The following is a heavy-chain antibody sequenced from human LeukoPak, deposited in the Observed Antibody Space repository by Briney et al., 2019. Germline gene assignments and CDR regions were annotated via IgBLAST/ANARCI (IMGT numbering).Heavy chain of an antibody. CDR3: VKDLTGTWSFDY. CDR1: GFTFSNHF. Sequence: GGSLRLSCSPSGFTFSNHFMHWVRQAPGKGLEYVSSIGPNGASTLYADSVKGRFTISRDNSKNALYLQLTSLRLEDTALYYCVKDLTGTWSFDYWGQGTLVTVSS. CDR2: IGPNGAST. J-gene: IGHJ4*02. V-gene: IGHV3-64D*06. D-gene: IGHD3-9*01.